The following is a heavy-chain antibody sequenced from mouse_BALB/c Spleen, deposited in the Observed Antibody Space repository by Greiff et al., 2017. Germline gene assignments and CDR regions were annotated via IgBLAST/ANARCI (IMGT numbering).Heavy chain of an antibody. Sequence: DVKLVESGGDLVKPGGSLKLSCAASGFTFSSYGMSWVRQTPDKRLEWVATISSGGSYTYYPDSVKGRFTISRDNAKNTLYLQMSSLKSEDTAMYYCASQLGRRYFDYWGQGTTLTVSS. CDR2: ISSGGSYT. D-gene: IGHD4-1*02. J-gene: IGHJ2*01. CDR3: ASQLGRRYFDY. V-gene: IGHV5-6*02. CDR1: GFTFSSYG.